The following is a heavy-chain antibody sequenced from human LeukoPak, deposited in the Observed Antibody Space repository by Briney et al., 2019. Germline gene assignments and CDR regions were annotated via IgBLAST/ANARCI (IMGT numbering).Heavy chain of an antibody. J-gene: IGHJ4*02. Sequence: SETLSLTCAVSTDSTTSNWWSWVRQPPGKGLEWIGEVHKSGSTNYYPSLQSRVTISIDKSENQIALELTSVTAADTAVYYCAREIVGAPTPGAYWGQGTLVTVSS. CDR3: AREIVGAPTPGAY. CDR1: TDSTTSNW. D-gene: IGHD1-26*01. V-gene: IGHV4-4*02. CDR2: VHKSGST.